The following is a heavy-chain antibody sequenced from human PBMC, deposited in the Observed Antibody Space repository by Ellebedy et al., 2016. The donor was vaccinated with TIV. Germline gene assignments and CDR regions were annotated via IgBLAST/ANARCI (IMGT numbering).Heavy chain of an antibody. V-gene: IGHV3-21*01. D-gene: IGHD2-2*01. Sequence: GESLKISCAASGFTFSSYSMNWVRQAPGKGLEWVSSISSSSSYIYYADSVKGRFTISRDNAKNSLYLQMNSLSTEDTAVYYCARMPAGMDVWGQGTTVTVSS. CDR1: GFTFSSYS. CDR3: ARMPAGMDV. CDR2: ISSSSSYI. J-gene: IGHJ6*02.